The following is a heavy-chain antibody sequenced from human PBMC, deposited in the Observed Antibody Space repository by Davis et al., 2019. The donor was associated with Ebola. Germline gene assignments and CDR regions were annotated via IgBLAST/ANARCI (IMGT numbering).Heavy chain of an antibody. V-gene: IGHV3-21*01. D-gene: IGHD3-3*01. Sequence: PGGSLRLSCAASGFTFSSYSMNWVRQAPGKGLERVSSISSSSSYIYYADSVTGRFTISRANAKNSLYLQMNSLRAEDTAVYYCARDRGPLTYYDFWSGPSYYYYYGMDVWGQGTTVTVSS. CDR2: ISSSSSYI. CDR3: ARDRGPLTYYDFWSGPSYYYYYGMDV. CDR1: GFTFSSYS. J-gene: IGHJ6*02.